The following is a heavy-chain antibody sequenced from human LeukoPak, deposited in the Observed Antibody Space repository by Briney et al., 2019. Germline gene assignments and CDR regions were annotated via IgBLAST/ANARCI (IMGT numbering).Heavy chain of an antibody. J-gene: IGHJ3*02. V-gene: IGHV4-39*01. CDR1: GGSISSSSYY. Sequence: SETLSLTCTASGGSISSSSYYWGRMRQPPGKGWEWIGSIYYSGSTYYNPSLKSRVTISVDTSKNQFSLKLSSVTAADTAVYYCARGKSCSGGSCYRVRAFDIWGQGTMVTVSS. CDR2: IYYSGST. CDR3: ARGKSCSGGSCYRVRAFDI. D-gene: IGHD2-15*01.